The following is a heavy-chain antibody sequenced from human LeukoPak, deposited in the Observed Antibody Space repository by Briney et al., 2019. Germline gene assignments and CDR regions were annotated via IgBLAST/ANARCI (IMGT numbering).Heavy chain of an antibody. CDR2: INPNSGGT. V-gene: IGHV1-2*06. D-gene: IGHD6-19*01. Sequence: ASVKVSCKASGYTFTGYYMHWVRQAPGQGLEWMGRINPNSGGTNYAQKFQGRVTMTRDTSISTAYMELSRLRSDDTAVYYCARDREYSSGWYNHYFDNWGQGTLVTVSS. CDR3: ARDREYSSGWYNHYFDN. CDR1: GYTFTGYY. J-gene: IGHJ4*02.